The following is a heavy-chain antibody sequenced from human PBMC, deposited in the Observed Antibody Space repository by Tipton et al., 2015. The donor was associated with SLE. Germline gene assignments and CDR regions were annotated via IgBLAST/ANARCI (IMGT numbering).Heavy chain of an antibody. J-gene: IGHJ6*02. V-gene: IGHV3-53*05. D-gene: IGHD4-17*01. Sequence: SLRLSCAASGFTFSSYAMSWVRQAPGKGLEWVSVISGGGSAYYSDSVKGRFTISRDNSGNTVYLQMNSLRPEDTAVYYCARRPTVTELRGSYYYGMDVWGQGTTVTVSS. CDR1: GFTFSSYA. CDR3: ARRPTVTELRGSYYYGMDV. CDR2: ISGGGSA.